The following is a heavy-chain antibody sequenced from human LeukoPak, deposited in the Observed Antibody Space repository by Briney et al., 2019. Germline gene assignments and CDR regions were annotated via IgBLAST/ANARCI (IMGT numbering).Heavy chain of an antibody. CDR3: ARGKAGPFDY. V-gene: IGHV3-9*01. D-gene: IGHD6-13*01. J-gene: IGHJ4*02. CDR1: GFTFGDYA. CDR2: ISWNSVNV. Sequence: GGSLRLSCAASGFTFGDYAMHWVRQAPGKGLEWVSFISWNSVNVAYADSVKGRFTISRDNAKNSLYLQMNSLRAEDTAVYYCARGKAGPFDYWGQGTLVTVSS.